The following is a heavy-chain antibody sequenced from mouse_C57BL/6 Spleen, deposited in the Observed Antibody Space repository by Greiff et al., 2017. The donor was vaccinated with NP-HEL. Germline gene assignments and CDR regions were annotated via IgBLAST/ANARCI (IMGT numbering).Heavy chain of an antibody. CDR1: GYAFSSYW. V-gene: IGHV1-80*01. CDR2: IYPGDGDT. CDR3: ARSGGPYGYGYAMDY. Sequence: QVQLQQSGAELVKPGASVKISCKASGYAFSSYWMNWVKQRPGKGLEWIGQIYPGDGDTNYNGKFKGKATLTADKSSSTAYMQLSSLTSEDSAVYFCARSGGPYGYGYAMDYWGQGTSVTVSS. J-gene: IGHJ4*01. D-gene: IGHD2-2*01.